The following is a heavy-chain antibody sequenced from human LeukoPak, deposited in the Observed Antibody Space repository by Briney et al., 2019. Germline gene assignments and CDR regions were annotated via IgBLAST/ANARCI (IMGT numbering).Heavy chain of an antibody. J-gene: IGHJ6*02. CDR2: INHSGST. CDR3: ARRWGSGNYYGSGSYLYYYYGMDV. V-gene: IGHV4-34*01. D-gene: IGHD3-10*01. CDR1: DGSFSGYY. Sequence: PSETLSLTCAVYDGSFSGYYWSWIRQPPGKGLEWIGEINHSGSTNYNPSLKSRVTISVDTSKNQFSLKLSSVTAADTAVYYCARRWGSGNYYGSGSYLYYYYGMDVWGQGTTVTVSS.